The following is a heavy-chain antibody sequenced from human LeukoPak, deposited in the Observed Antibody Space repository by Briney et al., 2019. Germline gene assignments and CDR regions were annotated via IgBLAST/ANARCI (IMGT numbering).Heavy chain of an antibody. V-gene: IGHV4-38-2*02. CDR1: GYSISSGYY. CDR3: ARETGYNSVVGGRFDS. D-gene: IGHD5-24*01. CDR2: IYHSGST. J-gene: IGHJ4*02. Sequence: KPSETLSLTCTVSGYSISSGYYWGWIRQPPGKGLEWIGSIYHSGSTYYNPSLRSRVTISIDTSKNQFSLNLISVTAADTAVYYCARETGYNSVVGGRFDSWGQGTLVTVSS.